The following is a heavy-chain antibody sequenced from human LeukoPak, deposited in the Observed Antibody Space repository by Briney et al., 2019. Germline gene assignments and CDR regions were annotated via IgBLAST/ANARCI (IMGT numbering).Heavy chain of an antibody. D-gene: IGHD3-10*01. CDR3: ARDLYYYGSGNYVPGLPDF. CDR1: GFTFSTYG. Sequence: GGSLRLSCAASGFTFSTYGIHWVRQAPGKGLEWVSVVSLVGTTKYYADSLKGRFSVSRDDAKNFLYLQMNSLRAEDTAVYYCARDLYYYGSGNYVPGLPDFWGQGTLVTVSS. V-gene: IGHV3-30*03. CDR2: VSLVGTTK. J-gene: IGHJ4*02.